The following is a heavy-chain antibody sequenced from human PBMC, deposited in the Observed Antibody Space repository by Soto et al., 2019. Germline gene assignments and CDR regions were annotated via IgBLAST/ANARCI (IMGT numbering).Heavy chain of an antibody. J-gene: IGHJ2*01. CDR3: ASSIAVAEPVVHWCPARRVSDL. CDR1: GYTFTSYG. V-gene: IGHV1-18*01. CDR2: ISAYNGNT. Sequence: ASVKVSGKASGYTFTSYGISWVRQAPGQGLEWMGWISAYNGNTNYAQKLQGRVTMTTDTSTSTAYMGLRSLRSDDTAVYYCASSIAVAEPVVHWCPARRVSDL. D-gene: IGHD6-19*01.